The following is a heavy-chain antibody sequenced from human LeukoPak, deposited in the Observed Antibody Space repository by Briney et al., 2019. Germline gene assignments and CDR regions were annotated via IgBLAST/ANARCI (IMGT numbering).Heavy chain of an antibody. CDR3: ARESVTSSSEVFDY. D-gene: IGHD2-2*01. V-gene: IGHV4-59*01. CDR2: IYYSGST. J-gene: IGHJ4*02. CDR1: GGSISSYY. Sequence: SETLSLTCTVSGGSISSYYWSWIRQPPGKGLEWIAYIYYSGSTNYNPSLKSRVTISVDTSKNQFSLKLSSVTAADTAVYYCARESVTSSSEVFDYWGQGTLVTVSS.